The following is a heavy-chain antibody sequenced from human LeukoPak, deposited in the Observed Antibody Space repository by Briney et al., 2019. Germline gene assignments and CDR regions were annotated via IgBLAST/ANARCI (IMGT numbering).Heavy chain of an antibody. V-gene: IGHV3-11*04. CDR3: ARDRAEYYYYYYMDV. CDR2: ISSSGSTI. D-gene: IGHD5-24*01. Sequence: GGSLRLSCAASGFTFSDYYMSWIRQAPGKGLEWVSYISSSGSTIYYADSVKGRFTISRDNAKNSLYLQMNSLRAEDAAVYYCARDRAEYYYYYYMDVWGKGTTVTISS. J-gene: IGHJ6*03. CDR1: GFTFSDYY.